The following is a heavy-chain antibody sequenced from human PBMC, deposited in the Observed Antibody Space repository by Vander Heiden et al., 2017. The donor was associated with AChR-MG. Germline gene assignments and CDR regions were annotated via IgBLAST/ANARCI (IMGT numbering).Heavy chain of an antibody. V-gene: IGHV3-30*18. J-gene: IGHJ4*02. CDR1: GFTFSSYG. Sequence: QVQLVESGGGVVQPGRSLRLSCAASGFTFSSYGMHWVRQAPGKGLEWVAVISYDGSNKYYADSVKGRFTISRDNSKNTLYLQMNSLRAEDTAVYYCAKDPQRGSSWYYFDYWGQGTLVTVSS. D-gene: IGHD6-13*01. CDR2: ISYDGSNK. CDR3: AKDPQRGSSWYYFDY.